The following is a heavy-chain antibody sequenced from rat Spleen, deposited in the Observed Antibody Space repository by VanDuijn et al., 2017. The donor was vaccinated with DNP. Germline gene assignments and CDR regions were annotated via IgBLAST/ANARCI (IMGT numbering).Heavy chain of an antibody. J-gene: IGHJ2*01. CDR1: GFIFNDYG. CDR2: IINDGSRT. D-gene: IGHD1-12*01. Sequence: EVKLLESGGGLVQPGRSLKLSCAASGFIFNDYGMAWVRQTPKKGLEWVATIINDGSRTYYRDSVKGRFIISRDNAKSTLYLQMDSLRSEDTATYYCSTLNFYASLSEYFDYWGQGVMVTVSS. V-gene: IGHV5S10*01. CDR3: STLNFYASLSEYFDY.